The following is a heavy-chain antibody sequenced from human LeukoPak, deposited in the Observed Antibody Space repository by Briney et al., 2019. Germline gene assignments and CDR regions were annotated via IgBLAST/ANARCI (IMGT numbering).Heavy chain of an antibody. Sequence: GGSLRLSCAASGFTFSSYGMHWVRQAPGKGLEWVAFIRYDGSNKYYADSVKGRFTISRDNSKNTLYLQMNSLRAEDTAVYYCAKASQSSGSYSKGDYFDYWGQGTLVTVSS. V-gene: IGHV3-30*02. CDR2: IRYDGSNK. CDR3: AKASQSSGSYSKGDYFDY. J-gene: IGHJ4*02. CDR1: GFTFSSYG. D-gene: IGHD1-26*01.